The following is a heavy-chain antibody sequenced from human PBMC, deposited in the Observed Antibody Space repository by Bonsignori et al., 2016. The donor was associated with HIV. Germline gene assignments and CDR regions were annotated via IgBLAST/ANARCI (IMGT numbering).Heavy chain of an antibody. J-gene: IGHJ4*02. CDR2: IYPGDSDT. V-gene: IGHV5-51*01. CDR3: ARPKGSQFDY. Sequence: VRQMPGKGLEWMGIIYPGDSDTRYSPSFQGQVTISADKSISTAYLQWSSLKASDTAMYYCARPKGSQFDYWGQGTLVTVSS.